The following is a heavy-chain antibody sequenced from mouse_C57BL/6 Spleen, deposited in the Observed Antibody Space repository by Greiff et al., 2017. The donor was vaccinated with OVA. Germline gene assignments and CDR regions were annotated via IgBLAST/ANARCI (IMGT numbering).Heavy chain of an antibody. CDR2: IDPSDSET. J-gene: IGHJ2*01. CDR1: GYTFTSYW. CDR3: AREGDDYDGYCDY. D-gene: IGHD2-4*01. Sequence: QVQLKQPGAELVRPGSSVKLSCKASGYTFTSYWMHWVKQRPIQGLEWIGNIDPSDSETHYNQKFKDKATLTVDKSSSTAYMQLSSLTSEDSAVYYCAREGDDYDGYCDYWGQGTTLTVSS. V-gene: IGHV1-52*01.